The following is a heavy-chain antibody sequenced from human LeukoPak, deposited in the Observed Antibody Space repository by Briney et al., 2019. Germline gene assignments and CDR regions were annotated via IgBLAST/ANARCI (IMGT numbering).Heavy chain of an antibody. D-gene: IGHD4-17*01. CDR3: AAELYGVYTDCCTFHL. J-gene: IGHJ3*01. V-gene: IGHV1-58*01. CDR2: IIVGSGAT. CDR1: GFTFSTSA. Sequence: SVKVSCKTSGFTFSTSAVQWVRQARGQRPEWIGWIIVGSGATNYAQSLQGRFTITRDMSTNTAYMELSSLGSEDSAVYYCAAELYGVYTDCCTFHLWGQGTLVTVSS.